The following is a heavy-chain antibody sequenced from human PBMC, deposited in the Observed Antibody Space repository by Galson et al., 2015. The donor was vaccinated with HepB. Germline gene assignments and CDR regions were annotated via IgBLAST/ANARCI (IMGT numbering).Heavy chain of an antibody. V-gene: IGHV1-69*13. J-gene: IGHJ3*02. D-gene: IGHD2-15*01. CDR3: ARGIVVVAATPQAFDI. CDR1: GGTFSSYA. CDR2: IIPIFGIA. Sequence: SVKVSCKASGGTFSSYAISWVRQAPGQGLEWMGGIIPIFGIANYAQKFQGRVTITADESTSTAYMELSSLRSEDTAVYYCARGIVVVAATPQAFDIWGQGTMVTVSS.